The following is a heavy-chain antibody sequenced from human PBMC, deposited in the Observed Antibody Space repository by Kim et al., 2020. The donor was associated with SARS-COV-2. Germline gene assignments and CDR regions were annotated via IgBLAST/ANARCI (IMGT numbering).Heavy chain of an antibody. J-gene: IGHJ6*02. D-gene: IGHD2-8*01. CDR3: ARDGGILYVYGMDV. Sequence: SETLSLTCTVSGGSISSSSYYWGWIRQPPGKGLEWIGSIYYSGSTYYNPSLKSRVTISVDTSKNQFSLKLSSVTAADTAVYYCARDGGILYVYGMDVWGQGTTVTVSS. CDR2: IYYSGST. V-gene: IGHV4-39*07. CDR1: GGSISSSSYY.